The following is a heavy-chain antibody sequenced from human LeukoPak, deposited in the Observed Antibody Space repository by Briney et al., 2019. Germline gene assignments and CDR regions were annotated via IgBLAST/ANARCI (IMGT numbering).Heavy chain of an antibody. V-gene: IGHV3-23*01. D-gene: IGHD1-26*01. CDR3: ASALRIYYYFDY. CDR2: ISDSDGNT. CDR1: GFTFSSYA. Sequence: KPGGSLRLSCAASGFTFSSYAMSWDRQAPGKVLEWVSAISDSDGNTCYADSVKGRFTISRDNSKNTLYLQMNSLRAEDTALYYCASALRIYYYFDYWGQGTLVTVSS. J-gene: IGHJ4*02.